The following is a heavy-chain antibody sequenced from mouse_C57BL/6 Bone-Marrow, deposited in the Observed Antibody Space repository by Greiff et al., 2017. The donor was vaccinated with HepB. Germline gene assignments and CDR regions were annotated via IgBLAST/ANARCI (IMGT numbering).Heavy chain of an antibody. Sequence: EVNVVESGGGLVKPGGSLKLSCAASGFTFSSYAMSWVRQTPEKRLEWVATISDGGSYTYYPDNVKGRFTISRDNAKNNLYLQMSHLKYEDTAMYYCARGYAMDYWGQGTSVTVSS. CDR1: GFTFSSYA. CDR2: ISDGGSYT. V-gene: IGHV5-4*03. CDR3: ARGYAMDY. J-gene: IGHJ4*01.